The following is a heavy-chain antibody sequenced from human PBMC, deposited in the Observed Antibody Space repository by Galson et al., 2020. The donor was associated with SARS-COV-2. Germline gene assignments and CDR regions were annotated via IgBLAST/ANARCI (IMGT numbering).Heavy chain of an antibody. CDR2: IWYDGSNK. J-gene: IGHJ6*02. V-gene: IGHV3-33*01. Sequence: GESLKISCAASGFTFSSYGMHWVRQAPGKGLEWVAVIWYDGSNKYYADSVKGRFTISRDNSKNTLYLQMNSLRAEDTAVYYCARDYCSSTSCYVSYGMDVWGQGTTVTVSS. D-gene: IGHD2-2*01. CDR3: ARDYCSSTSCYVSYGMDV. CDR1: GFTFSSYG.